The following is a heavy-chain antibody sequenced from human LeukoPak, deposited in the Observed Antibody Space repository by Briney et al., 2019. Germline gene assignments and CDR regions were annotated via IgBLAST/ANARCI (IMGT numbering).Heavy chain of an antibody. CDR2: MNPNSGNT. V-gene: IGHV1-8*01. Sequence: GASVKVSCKASGYTFTSYDINWVRQATGQGLEWMGWMNPNSGNTGYAQKFHGRVTMTRNTSISTAYMELSSLRSEDTAVYYCARGFPRKYCSGGSCYKYYFDYWGQGTLVTVSS. J-gene: IGHJ4*02. CDR3: ARGFPRKYCSGGSCYKYYFDY. D-gene: IGHD2-15*01. CDR1: GYTFTSYD.